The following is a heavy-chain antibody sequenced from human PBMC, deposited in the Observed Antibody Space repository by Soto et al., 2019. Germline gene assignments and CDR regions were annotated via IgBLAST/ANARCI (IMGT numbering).Heavy chain of an antibody. CDR1: GYTFTGYY. CDR2: INPNSGDT. Sequence: ASVKVSCKASGYTFTGYYVHWVRQAPGQGLEWIGWINPNSGDTYLAQRFQGRVTMNRDTSIGTAYMELRGLTSDDTAEYYCAKGGAIVAAGTRVYLYNAMDVWGQGTTVTVSS. J-gene: IGHJ6*02. D-gene: IGHD1-26*01. CDR3: AKGGAIVAAGTRVYLYNAMDV. V-gene: IGHV1-2*02.